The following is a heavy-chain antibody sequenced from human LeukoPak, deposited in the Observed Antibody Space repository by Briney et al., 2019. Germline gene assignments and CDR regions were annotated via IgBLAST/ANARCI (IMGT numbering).Heavy chain of an antibody. Sequence: WVRQAPGKGLEWIGYISYSGNAYYNPSLKSRVTISVDTSKNQFSLKLSSVTVADSAVYYCARDRKYGSETLRRLDYWGQGTLVTVSS. J-gene: IGHJ4*02. D-gene: IGHD3-10*01. CDR2: ISYSGNA. V-gene: IGHV4-30-4*01. CDR3: ARDRKYGSETLRRLDY.